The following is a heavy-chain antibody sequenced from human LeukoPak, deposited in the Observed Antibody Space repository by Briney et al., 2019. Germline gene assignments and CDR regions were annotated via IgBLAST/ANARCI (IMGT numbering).Heavy chain of an antibody. V-gene: IGHV3-48*03. J-gene: IGHJ3*02. Sequence: GGSLRLSCAASGFTFSSYEMNWVRPAPGKGLEWVSYISSSGSTIYYAGSVKGRFTLSRDNAKNSLYLQRNSLRAEDTAVYYCARDRNPRAFDIWGQGTMVTVSS. CDR3: ARDRNPRAFDI. CDR2: ISSSGSTI. CDR1: GFTFSSYE.